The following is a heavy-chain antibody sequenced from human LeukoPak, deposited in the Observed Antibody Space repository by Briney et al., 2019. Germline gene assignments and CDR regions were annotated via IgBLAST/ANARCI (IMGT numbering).Heavy chain of an antibody. CDR1: GFTFSSYG. CDR3: AKDSCGGDCYSPWFFDY. J-gene: IGHJ4*02. D-gene: IGHD2-21*02. CDR2: IRYDGNNK. V-gene: IGHV3-30*02. Sequence: PGGSLRLSCAASGFTFSSYGIHWVRQAPGKGLEWVAFIRYDGNNKYYADSVKGRFTVSRDNSKNTLYLQLNSLRAEDTAVYYCAKDSCGGDCYSPWFFDYWGQGTLVTVSS.